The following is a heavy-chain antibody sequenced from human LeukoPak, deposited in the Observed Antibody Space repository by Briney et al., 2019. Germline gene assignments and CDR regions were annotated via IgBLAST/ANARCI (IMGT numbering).Heavy chain of an antibody. CDR2: INHSGST. D-gene: IGHD2-2*01. CDR3: AREVDAAAAYNWFDP. V-gene: IGHV4-34*01. CDR1: GGSFSGYY. Sequence: SETLSLTCAVYGGSFSGYYWSWIRQPPGKGLEWIGEINHSGSTNYNPSLKSRVTISVDTSKNQFSLRLSSVTAADTAVYYCAREVDAAAAYNWFDPWGQGTLVTVSS. J-gene: IGHJ5*02.